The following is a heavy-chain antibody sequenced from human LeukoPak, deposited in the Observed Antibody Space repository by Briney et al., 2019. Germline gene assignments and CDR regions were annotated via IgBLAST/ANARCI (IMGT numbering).Heavy chain of an antibody. D-gene: IGHD3-22*01. J-gene: IGHJ4*02. Sequence: PGGSLRLSCAASGFTFSAYSMNWVRQAPGRGLEWVSSISSSSRSIYNADSVKGRFTISRDNAKRSLYLQMNSLRAEDTAVYYCARAGDYYDSSYYPGYDSWGQGTLVTVSS. CDR1: GFTFSAYS. V-gene: IGHV3-21*01. CDR2: ISSSSRSI. CDR3: ARAGDYYDSSYYPGYDS.